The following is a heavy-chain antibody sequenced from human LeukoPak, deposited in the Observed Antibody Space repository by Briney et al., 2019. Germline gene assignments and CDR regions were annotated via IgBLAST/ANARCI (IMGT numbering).Heavy chain of an antibody. CDR1: GGSISSGSYY. CDR3: VREVWSHNCFDP. Sequence: SETLSLTCTVSGGSISSGSYYWSWIRQPAGMGLEWIGRINSSGSTNYNPSLKSRVTISVDTSKNQFSLKLTSVTAADTALYYCVREVWSHNCFDPWGQGALVTVSS. J-gene: IGHJ5*02. D-gene: IGHD2-21*01. V-gene: IGHV4-61*02. CDR2: INSSGST.